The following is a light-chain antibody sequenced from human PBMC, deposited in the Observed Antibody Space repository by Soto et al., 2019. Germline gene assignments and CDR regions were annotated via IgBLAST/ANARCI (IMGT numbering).Light chain of an antibody. CDR1: QSISSW. Sequence: DIQMTQSPSTLSASVGDRVTITCRASQSISSWLAWYQQKPGKAPKLLIYKASSLESGVPSRFSGSGSGTEFTLTISRLQPDDFATYYCQQYKSYLRAFGQGTKVEIK. J-gene: IGKJ1*01. CDR3: QQYKSYLRA. V-gene: IGKV1-5*03. CDR2: KAS.